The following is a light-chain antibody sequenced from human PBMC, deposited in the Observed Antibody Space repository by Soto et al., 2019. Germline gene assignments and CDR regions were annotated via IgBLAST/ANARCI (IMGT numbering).Light chain of an antibody. Sequence: DIALTQSPGTLSLSPGERATLSCRASQSVSSCSLTWYQQKPGQAPRLLIYGASTRATGIPDRLSGSGSGTDFSLTISRLEPEDFAVYYCLQFDISPLYTFGQGTKVDIK. V-gene: IGKV3-20*01. CDR2: GAS. J-gene: IGKJ2*01. CDR3: LQFDISPLYT. CDR1: QSVSSCS.